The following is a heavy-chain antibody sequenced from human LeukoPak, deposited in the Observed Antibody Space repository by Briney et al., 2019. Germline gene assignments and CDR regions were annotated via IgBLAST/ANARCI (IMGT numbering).Heavy chain of an antibody. V-gene: IGHV3-21*01. CDR3: AELGITMIGGV. J-gene: IGHJ6*04. D-gene: IGHD3-10*02. Sequence: GGSLRLSCAGSRFTFSDYSINWVRQAPGKGLEWVSFISSDGTHIYYADSLKGRFTISRDNAKNSLYLQMNSLRAEDTAVYYCAELGITMIGGVWGKGTTVTISS. CDR1: RFTFSDYS. CDR2: ISSDGTHI.